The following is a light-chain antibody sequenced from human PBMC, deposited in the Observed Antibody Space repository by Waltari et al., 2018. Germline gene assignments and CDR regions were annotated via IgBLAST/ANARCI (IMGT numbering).Light chain of an antibody. CDR1: QSISTF. J-gene: IGKJ1*01. CDR2: AAS. V-gene: IGKV1-39*01. Sequence: DIQMTQSPSSLSASVGDRVTITCRAIQSISTFLNWYQQKPGKAPELLIYAASSLQTGVPSRFSGSGSGTDFTLTISGLQPEDLATYYCQLRHRTPPTFGQGTKVEIK. CDR3: QLRHRTPPT.